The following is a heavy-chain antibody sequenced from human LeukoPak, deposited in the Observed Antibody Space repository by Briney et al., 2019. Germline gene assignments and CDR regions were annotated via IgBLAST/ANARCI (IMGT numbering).Heavy chain of an antibody. Sequence: SQTLSLTCTVSCGSISSGGYYWSWIRQHPGKGLEWIGYIYYSGSTYYNPSLKSRVTISVDTSKNQFSLKLSSVSAADTAVYYCARGGGDVYNVYDYWGQGTLVTVSS. CDR2: IYYSGST. J-gene: IGHJ4*02. CDR1: CGSISSGGYY. V-gene: IGHV4-31*03. D-gene: IGHD5-24*01. CDR3: ARGGGDVYNVYDY.